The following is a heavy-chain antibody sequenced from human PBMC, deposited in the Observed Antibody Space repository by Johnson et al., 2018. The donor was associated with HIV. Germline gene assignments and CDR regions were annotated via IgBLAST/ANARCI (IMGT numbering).Heavy chain of an antibody. D-gene: IGHD6-13*01. J-gene: IGHJ3*02. CDR2: IYSGGST. CDR1: GFTVSSNY. Sequence: VQLVESGGGLIQPGGSLRLSCAASGFTVSSNYMSWVRQAPGKGLEWVSVIYSGGSTYYADSVKGRFTISRDNSKNTLYLQMNSLRAEDTAVYYCASGSSSWLHDAFDIWGQGTMVTVSS. V-gene: IGHV3-53*01. CDR3: ASGSSSWLHDAFDI.